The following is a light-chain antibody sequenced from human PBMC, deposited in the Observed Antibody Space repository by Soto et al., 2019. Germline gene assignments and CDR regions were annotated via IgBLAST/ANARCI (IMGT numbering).Light chain of an antibody. V-gene: IGKV3-20*01. Sequence: ENVLTQSPGTLSLSPGETATLSCRASQSVSSSYLAWYQQKPGQAPRLLIYGASSRATGIPDRFSGSGSGTDFTLPISRLEPEDFAMYYCHQYGSSPPVTFG. CDR2: GAS. CDR1: QSVSSSY. J-gene: IGKJ5*01. CDR3: HQYGSSPPVT.